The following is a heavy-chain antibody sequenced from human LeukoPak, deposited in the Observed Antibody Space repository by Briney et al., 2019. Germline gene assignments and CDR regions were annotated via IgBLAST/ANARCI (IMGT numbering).Heavy chain of an antibody. CDR1: GFIFSSYW. CDR2: IKQDGSEK. D-gene: IGHD3-22*01. Sequence: GGSLRLSCAASGFIFSSYWMSWVRQAPGEGLEWVANIKQDGSEKYYVDSVKGRFTISRDNAKNSLYLQMNSLRAEDTAVYYCAKDHYYDSSGYYPKRTSAFDDWGQGTLVTVSS. CDR3: AKDHYYDSSGYYPKRTSAFDD. V-gene: IGHV3-7*01. J-gene: IGHJ4*02.